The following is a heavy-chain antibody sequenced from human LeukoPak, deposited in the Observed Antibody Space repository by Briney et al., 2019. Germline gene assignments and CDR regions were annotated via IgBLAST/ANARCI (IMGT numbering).Heavy chain of an antibody. D-gene: IGHD2-2*01. CDR1: GFTFSSSS. CDR3: AKDLAPAAY. V-gene: IGHV3-23*01. Sequence: PGGSLRRSCVASGFTFSSSSMSWVRQAPGKGLEWVSALTGSGGSTYYADSVKGRFTISRDNSKKTLFLQMNSLRAEDTAVYYCAKDLAPAAYWGQGTLVTVSS. J-gene: IGHJ4*02. CDR2: LTGSGGST.